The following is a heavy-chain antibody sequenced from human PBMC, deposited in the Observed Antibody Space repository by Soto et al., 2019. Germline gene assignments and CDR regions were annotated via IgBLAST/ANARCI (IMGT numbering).Heavy chain of an antibody. D-gene: IGHD1-20*01. V-gene: IGHV3-30-3*01. J-gene: IGHJ6*02. CDR2: ISYDGSNK. Sequence: GGSLRLSCAASGFTFSSYAMHWVRQAPGKGLEWVAVISYDGSNKYYADSVKGRFTISRDNSKNTLYLQMNSLRAEDTAVYYCASLEVGSPNWNDDYLYFYGMDVWGQGTTVTVSS. CDR1: GFTFSSYA. CDR3: ASLEVGSPNWNDDYLYFYGMDV.